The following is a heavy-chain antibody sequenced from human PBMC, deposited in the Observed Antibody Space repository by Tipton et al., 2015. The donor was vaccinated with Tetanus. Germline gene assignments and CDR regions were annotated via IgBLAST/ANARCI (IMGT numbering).Heavy chain of an antibody. CDR2: ISGSGGST. J-gene: IGHJ4*02. V-gene: IGHV3-23*01. CDR1: GFTFSSYA. CDR3: AKDGAVTFDH. D-gene: IGHD3-16*01. Sequence: SLRLSCAASGFTFSSYAMTWVRQTPGRGLEWVSSISGSGGSTYYADSVKGRFTVSRDHSVNTVYLQMNSLRAEDTAVYYCAKDGAVTFDHWGQGTLVTVSS.